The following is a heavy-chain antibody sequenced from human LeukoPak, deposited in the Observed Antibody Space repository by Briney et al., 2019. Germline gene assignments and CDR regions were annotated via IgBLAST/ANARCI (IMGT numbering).Heavy chain of an antibody. D-gene: IGHD3-16*02. J-gene: IGHJ5*02. CDR1: SGSISSSTYY. CDR2: IYYTGST. Sequence: SETLSLTCTVSSGSISSSTYYWGWVRQPPGKGLEWIGSIYYTGSTYYNPSLKSPITISLDKSKNQFSLRLRSVTAADTAVYYCATHDYVWGSYRNNWFDPWGQGTLVTVSS. V-gene: IGHV4-39*07. CDR3: ATHDYVWGSYRNNWFDP.